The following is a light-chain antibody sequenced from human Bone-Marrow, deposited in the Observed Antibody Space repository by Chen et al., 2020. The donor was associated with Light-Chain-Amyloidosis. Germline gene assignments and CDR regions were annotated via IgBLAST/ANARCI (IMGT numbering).Light chain of an antibody. Sequence: STELTQPPSVSVSPGQTARITCSGDVLSNQYGYWYQQKPSQAPVMLIYKDKERPSGIPELFSGSSSGTTVTLPISGVQAEDEADYYCQSADTTASFRVFGGGTKLTVL. CDR3: QSADTTASFRV. J-gene: IGLJ3*02. V-gene: IGLV3-25*03. CDR2: KDK. CDR1: VLSNQY.